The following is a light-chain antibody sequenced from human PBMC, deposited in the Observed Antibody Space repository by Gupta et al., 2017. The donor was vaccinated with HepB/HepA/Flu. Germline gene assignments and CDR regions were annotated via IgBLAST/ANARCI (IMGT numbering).Light chain of an antibody. Sequence: VSGSPGQSVTISCTGTSSDVGGYNYVSWYQQHPGKAPKLMIYDVSKRPSGVPDRFSGSKSGNPASLTISGLQAEDEADYYCCSYAGSYTSLYVFGTGTKVTV. CDR3: CSYAGSYTSLYV. CDR1: SSDVGGYNY. CDR2: DVS. V-gene: IGLV2-11*01. J-gene: IGLJ1*01.